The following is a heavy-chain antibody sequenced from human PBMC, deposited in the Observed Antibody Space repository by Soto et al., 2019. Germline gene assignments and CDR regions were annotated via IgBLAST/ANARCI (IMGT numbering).Heavy chain of an antibody. CDR2: IWYDGSNK. J-gene: IGHJ4*02. V-gene: IGHV3-33*01. CDR3: ARDPLHYDILTGYSPNYFVF. Sequence: GGSLRLSCAASGFTFSDYGMHWVRQAPGKGLEWVAVIWYDGSNKYYADSVKGRFTISRDNSKNTLYLQMNSLRAEDTAVYYCARDPLHYDILTGYSPNYFVFRGLGTLVTVSS. CDR1: GFTFSDYG. D-gene: IGHD3-9*01.